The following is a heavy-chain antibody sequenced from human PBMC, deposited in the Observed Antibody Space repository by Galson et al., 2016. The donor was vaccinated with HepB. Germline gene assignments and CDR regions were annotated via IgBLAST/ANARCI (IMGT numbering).Heavy chain of an antibody. CDR2: IYPGDSYT. V-gene: IGHV5-51*01. CDR1: GYNFSSDW. J-gene: IGHJ5*02. D-gene: IGHD1-26*01. CDR3: ARRQVMVGSRDWFDP. Sequence: QSGAEVKKPGESLTISCKASGYNFSSDWIGWVRQMSGKGLEWVGIIYPGDSYTTFSPSFQGQVTISADKSISTAYLQWRSLKASDTAMYYCARRQVMVGSRDWFDPWGQGTLVTVSS.